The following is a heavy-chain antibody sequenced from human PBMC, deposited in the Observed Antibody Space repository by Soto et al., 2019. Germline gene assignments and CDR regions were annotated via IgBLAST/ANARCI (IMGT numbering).Heavy chain of an antibody. D-gene: IGHD6-6*01. CDR3: ASGSSISALQYYPPCGTHV. V-gene: IGHV1-69*06. CDR1: GGAFSSYA. Sequence: SVKGSCKAAGGAFSSYAISWVRQAPGQGLKWMGGIIPIFGTANYAQKFQGRVTITADKSTSTAYMELSSLRSEDTAVYYCASGSSISALQYYPPCGTHVPGQAPTV. CDR2: IIPIFGTA. J-gene: IGHJ6*02.